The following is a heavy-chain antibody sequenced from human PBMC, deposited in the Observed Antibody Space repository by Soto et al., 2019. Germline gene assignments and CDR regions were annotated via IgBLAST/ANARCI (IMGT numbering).Heavy chain of an antibody. V-gene: IGHV1-18*01. CDR3: AREERYFDWLPFDY. CDR2: ISAYNGNT. CDR1: GYTFTSYG. J-gene: IGHJ4*02. Sequence: ASVNVSCKASGYTFTSYGISWVRQAPGQGLEWMGWISAYNGNTNYAQKLQGRVTMTTDTSTSTAYMELRSLRSDDTAVYYCAREERYFDWLPFDYWGQGTLVTVSS. D-gene: IGHD3-9*01.